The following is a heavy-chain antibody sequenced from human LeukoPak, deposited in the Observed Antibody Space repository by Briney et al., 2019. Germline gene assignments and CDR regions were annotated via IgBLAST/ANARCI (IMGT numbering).Heavy chain of an antibody. Sequence: ASVKVSCKASGYTFRSYGISWVRQAPGQGLEWMGWISAYSGNTNYAQKFHGRVTMTTDTSTSTVYMELRILRSDDTAVYYCAKPYGSGWYNWFDPWGQGTLVTVSS. CDR3: AKPYGSGWYNWFDP. J-gene: IGHJ5*02. V-gene: IGHV1-18*01. CDR2: ISAYSGNT. D-gene: IGHD6-19*01. CDR1: GYTFRSYG.